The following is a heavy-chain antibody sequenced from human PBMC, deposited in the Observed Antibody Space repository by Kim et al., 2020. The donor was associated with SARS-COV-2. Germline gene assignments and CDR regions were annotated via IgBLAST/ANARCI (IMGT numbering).Heavy chain of an antibody. CDR3: ARAAAVADKLDY. J-gene: IGHJ4*02. Sequence: RYSPSFQGQVTISADKSISTAYLQWSSLKASDTAMYYCARAAAVADKLDYWGQGTLVTVSS. V-gene: IGHV5-51*01. D-gene: IGHD6-19*01.